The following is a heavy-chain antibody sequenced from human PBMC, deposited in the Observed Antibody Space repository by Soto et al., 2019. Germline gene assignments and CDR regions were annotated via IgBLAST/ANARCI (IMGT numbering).Heavy chain of an antibody. CDR1: GYTFTSYY. J-gene: IGHJ5*02. CDR3: ARGYCTNGVCHRRDCWFDP. V-gene: IGHV1-46*01. D-gene: IGHD2-8*01. CDR2: INPSGGST. Sequence: ASVKVSCKASGYTFTSYYMHWVRQAPGQGLEWMGIINPSGGSTSYAQKFQGRVTMTRDTSTSTVYMELSSLRSEDTAVYYCARGYCTNGVCHRRDCWFDPWGQGTLVTVSS.